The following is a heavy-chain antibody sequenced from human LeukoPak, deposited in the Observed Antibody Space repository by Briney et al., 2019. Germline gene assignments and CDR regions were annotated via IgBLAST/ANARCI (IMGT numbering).Heavy chain of an antibody. V-gene: IGHV3-48*02. CDR3: ARARPVADVNWFYP. CDR1: GFTFNTYA. D-gene: IGHD6-19*01. J-gene: IGHJ5*02. CDR2: ISSSSSTI. Sequence: GGSLRLSCAASGFTFNTYAMNWVRQAPGKGLEWVSYISSSSSTIYYADSVKGRFTISRDNAKNSLYLQMNSLTDEDTALYYCARARPVADVNWFYPWGQGTLVTVSS.